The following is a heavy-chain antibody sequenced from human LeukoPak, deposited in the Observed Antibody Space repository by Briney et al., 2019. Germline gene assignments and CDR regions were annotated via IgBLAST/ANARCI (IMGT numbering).Heavy chain of an antibody. V-gene: IGHV3-30*04. D-gene: IGHD3-16*01. CDR1: GFIFNSYA. J-gene: IGHJ3*01. CDR3: AKGVGSFTF. CDR2: ISYDGTNK. Sequence: PGKSLRLSCAASGFIFNSYAMHWVRQAPGKGLEWVAAISYDGTNKYYADSVKGRFTISRDNSKNTLFLQMDSLRAEDTAVYYCAKGVGSFTFGGQGTMVTVSS.